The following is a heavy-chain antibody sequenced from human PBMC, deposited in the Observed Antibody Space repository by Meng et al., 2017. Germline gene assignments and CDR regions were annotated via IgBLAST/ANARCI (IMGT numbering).Heavy chain of an antibody. J-gene: IGHJ4*02. D-gene: IGHD1-26*01. V-gene: IGHV3-48*03. CDR1: GFTFSSYE. CDR2: ISSSGSTI. CDR3: ARIVGATRVFDY. Sequence: GGSLRLSCAASGFTFSSYEMNWVRQAPGKGLEWVSYISSSGSTIYYADSVKGRFTISRDSAKNSLYLQMNSLRAEDTAVYYCARIVGATRVFDYWGQGTLVTVSS.